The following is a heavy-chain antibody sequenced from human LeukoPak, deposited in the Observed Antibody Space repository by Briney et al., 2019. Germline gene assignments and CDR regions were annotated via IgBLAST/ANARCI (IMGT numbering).Heavy chain of an antibody. D-gene: IGHD6-19*01. CDR3: ASIPFSGWYARGY. J-gene: IGHJ4*02. V-gene: IGHV3-21*01. CDR2: ISSSSSYI. CDR1: GFTLSSYS. Sequence: GGSLRLSCAASGFTLSSYSMNWVRQAPGKGLEWVSSISSSSSYIYYADSVKGRFTISRDNAKNSLYLQMNSLRAEDTAVYYCASIPFSGWYARGYWGQGTLVTVSS.